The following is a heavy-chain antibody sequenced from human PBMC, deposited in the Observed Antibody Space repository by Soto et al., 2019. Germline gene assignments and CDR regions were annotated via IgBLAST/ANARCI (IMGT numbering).Heavy chain of an antibody. Sequence: SVKVSCKASGGTFSSYTISWVRQAPGQGLEWMGRIIPILGIANYAQKFQGRVTITADKSTSTAYMELSSLRSEDTAVYYCARAGLSLAAALDYWGQGTLVTVSS. V-gene: IGHV1-69*02. CDR1: GGTFSSYT. CDR2: IIPILGIA. CDR3: ARAGLSLAAALDY. J-gene: IGHJ4*02. D-gene: IGHD6-13*01.